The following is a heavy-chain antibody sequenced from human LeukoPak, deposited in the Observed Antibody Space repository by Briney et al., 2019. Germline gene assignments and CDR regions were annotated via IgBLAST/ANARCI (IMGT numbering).Heavy chain of an antibody. CDR2: INPYSGDT. Sequence: GASVKVSCKASGYTFTGYYLHWVRQAPGQGLEWMGWINPYSGDTNYSQKFQGRVTMTRDTSISTAYMELSRLRSDDTAVYYCARFYFLIDSSDPSAGGFDYWGQGTLVTVSS. J-gene: IGHJ4*02. CDR1: GYTFTGYY. D-gene: IGHD3-22*01. V-gene: IGHV1-2*02. CDR3: ARFYFLIDSSDPSAGGFDY.